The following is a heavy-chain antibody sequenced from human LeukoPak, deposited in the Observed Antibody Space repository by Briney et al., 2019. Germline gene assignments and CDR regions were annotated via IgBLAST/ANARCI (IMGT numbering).Heavy chain of an antibody. Sequence: GGSLRLSCAASGSTFSSYWMNWVRQASGKGLEWVASIKQDGSGKYYVDSVKGRFTISRDNAKNSLYLQMHSLRVEDTAVYYCARGIIVAAGVDNWGQGTLVTVSS. D-gene: IGHD1-26*01. CDR3: ARGIIVAAGVDN. V-gene: IGHV3-7*03. J-gene: IGHJ4*02. CDR2: IKQDGSGK. CDR1: GSTFSSYW.